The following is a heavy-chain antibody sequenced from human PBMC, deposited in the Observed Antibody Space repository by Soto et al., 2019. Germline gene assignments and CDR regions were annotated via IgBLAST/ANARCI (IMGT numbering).Heavy chain of an antibody. CDR3: TRHVDCSGGSCYSGYYYYMDV. CDR1: GFTFSDSA. D-gene: IGHD2-15*01. Sequence: GSLSLSCAASGFTFSDSAMHWVRQASGKGLEWVGRIRSKPNTDATAYAASVKGRFTISRDDSKNTAYLQMNSLKTEDTAVYYCTRHVDCSGGSCYSGYYYYMDVWGKGTTVTVSS. CDR2: IRSKPNTDAT. J-gene: IGHJ6*03. V-gene: IGHV3-73*01.